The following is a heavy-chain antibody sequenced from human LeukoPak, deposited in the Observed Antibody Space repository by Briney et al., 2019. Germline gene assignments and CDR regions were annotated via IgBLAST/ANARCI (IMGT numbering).Heavy chain of an antibody. D-gene: IGHD3-9*01. CDR1: GFTVSSNY. V-gene: IGHV3-66*01. CDR2: IYSGGST. J-gene: IGHJ6*02. CDR3: ARDQGPGERLRYFDNYGMDV. Sequence: GGSLRLSCAASGFTVSSNYMSWVRQAPGKGLEWVSVIYSGGSTYYADSVKGRFTISRDNSKNTLYLQMNSLRAEDTAVYYCARDQGPGERLRYFDNYGMDVWGQGTTVTVSS.